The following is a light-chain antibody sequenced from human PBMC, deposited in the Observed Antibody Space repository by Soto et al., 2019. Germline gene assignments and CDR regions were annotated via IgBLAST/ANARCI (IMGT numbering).Light chain of an antibody. CDR2: GAS. V-gene: IGKV3-20*01. CDR3: QQYGGSPLT. CDR1: QSVSRR. J-gene: IGKJ5*01. Sequence: EVVLTQSPGTLSLSPGGRATLSCRASQSVSRRLAWYQQRPGQSPRLLISGASMRASGVPVRFIGSGSGTEFTLTITRLEPEDFAVYYCQQYGGSPLTFGLGTRLEI.